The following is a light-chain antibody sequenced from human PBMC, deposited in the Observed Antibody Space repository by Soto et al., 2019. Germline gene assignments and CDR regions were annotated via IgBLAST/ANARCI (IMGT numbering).Light chain of an antibody. J-gene: IGKJ4*01. CDR2: GAS. Sequence: EIVLTQSPATLSSSPGERATLSCRASQSVSFYFAWYQQKPGQAPRLLIYGASNRATGIPDRFSGGGSGTDFTLTISRLEPEDFAVYYCQQFSSYPLTFGGGTKVDIK. CDR3: QQFSSYPLT. CDR1: QSVSFY. V-gene: IGKV3-11*01.